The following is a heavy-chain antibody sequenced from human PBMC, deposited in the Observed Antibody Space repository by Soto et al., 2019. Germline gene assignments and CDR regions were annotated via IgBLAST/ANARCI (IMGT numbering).Heavy chain of an antibody. D-gene: IGHD2-8*01. J-gene: IGHJ3*01. CDR2: IRSKSNNYAT. CDR3: IILVLDEHSCRPD. Sequence: GGSLRLSCAASGFTFSGAAMHWVRQASGKGLEWVGRIRSKSNNYATAYAASVKGRFTISRDDSKNTAYLQMNSLKTEDTAMYYCIILVLDEHSCRPDWGQATMVTVSS. CDR1: GFTFSGAA. V-gene: IGHV3-73*01.